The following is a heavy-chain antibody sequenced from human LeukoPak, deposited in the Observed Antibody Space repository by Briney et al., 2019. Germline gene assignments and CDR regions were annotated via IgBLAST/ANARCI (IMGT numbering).Heavy chain of an antibody. Sequence: ASVKVSFKASGYPFTSYGISWVRPAPGQGLEWMGWISAYNGNTDYSQKLQGRVTMTTDTSTSTAYMELRSLRSDDTAVYYCARDFLSGSYYRGAFDIWGQGTMVTVSS. CDR2: ISAYNGNT. V-gene: IGHV1-18*01. CDR1: GYPFTSYG. CDR3: ARDFLSGSYYRGAFDI. J-gene: IGHJ3*02. D-gene: IGHD1-26*01.